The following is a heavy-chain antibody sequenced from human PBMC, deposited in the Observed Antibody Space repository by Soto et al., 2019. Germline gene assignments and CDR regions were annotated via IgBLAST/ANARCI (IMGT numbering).Heavy chain of an antibody. Sequence: QVQLVQSGAELKKPGSSVKVSCKASGGTFSRDAISWVRQAPGQGLEWMGGIIPMFGTAKYVQKFQGRLTTTADESTTTAYMELRSLRSDDTAVYYCARGVVVVAASQLGWFDPWGQGTLVTVSS. V-gene: IGHV1-69*01. D-gene: IGHD2-15*01. CDR2: IIPMFGTA. J-gene: IGHJ5*02. CDR1: GGTFSRDA. CDR3: ARGVVVVAASQLGWFDP.